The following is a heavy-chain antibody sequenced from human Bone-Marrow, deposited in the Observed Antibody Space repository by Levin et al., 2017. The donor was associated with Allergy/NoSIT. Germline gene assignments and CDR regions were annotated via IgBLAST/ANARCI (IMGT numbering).Heavy chain of an antibody. J-gene: IGHJ5*02. CDR3: ARGPGYCSGGSCYSFDP. Sequence: SVKVSCKASGGTFSSYAISWVRQAPGQGLEWMGRIIPILGIANYAQKFQGRVTITADKSTSTAYMELSSLRSEDTAVYYCARGPGYCSGGSCYSFDPWGQGTLVTVSS. V-gene: IGHV1-69*04. CDR2: IIPILGIA. D-gene: IGHD2-15*01. CDR1: GGTFSSYA.